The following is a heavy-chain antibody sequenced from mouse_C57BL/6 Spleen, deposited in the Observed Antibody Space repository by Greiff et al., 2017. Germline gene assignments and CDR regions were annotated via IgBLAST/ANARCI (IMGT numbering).Heavy chain of an antibody. V-gene: IGHV3-1*01. Sequence: EVKLVESGPGMVKPSQSLSLTCTVTGYSITSGYDWHWIRHFPGNKLEWMGYISYSGRTNYNPSLKSRISITHDTSKNHFFLKLNSVTTEDTATYYCARGGNWDYFDYWGQGTTLTVSS. CDR3: ARGGNWDYFDY. J-gene: IGHJ2*01. CDR2: ISYSGRT. D-gene: IGHD4-1*01. CDR1: GYSITSGYD.